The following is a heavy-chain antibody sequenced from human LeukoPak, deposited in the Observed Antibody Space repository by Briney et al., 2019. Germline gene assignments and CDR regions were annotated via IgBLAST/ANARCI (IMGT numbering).Heavy chain of an antibody. D-gene: IGHD3-22*01. Sequence: GPSVKVSCTASGYTFTGYYMHWVRQAPGQGLEWMGWINPNSGGTNYAQKFQGRVTMTRDTSITTAYMEMSRLRSDDTAVYFCARARCYYDPIVVFDYWGQGTLVTVSS. J-gene: IGHJ4*02. CDR3: ARARCYYDPIVVFDY. CDR2: INPNSGGT. CDR1: GYTFTGYY. V-gene: IGHV1-2*02.